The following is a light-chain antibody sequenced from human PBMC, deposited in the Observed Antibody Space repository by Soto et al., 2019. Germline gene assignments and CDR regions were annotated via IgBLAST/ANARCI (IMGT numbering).Light chain of an antibody. V-gene: IGKV4-1*01. CDR2: WAS. Sequence: DIVMTQSPDSLAVSLGERATINCKSSQSVLKSSNNKHYLAWFQQKPGRPPKLLIYWASSRQSGVPDRFGGSGSGTDFTLTISSLQAEDVAVYYCQQYYGGPITFGQGTRLEIK. J-gene: IGKJ5*01. CDR1: QSVLKSSNNKHY. CDR3: QQYYGGPIT.